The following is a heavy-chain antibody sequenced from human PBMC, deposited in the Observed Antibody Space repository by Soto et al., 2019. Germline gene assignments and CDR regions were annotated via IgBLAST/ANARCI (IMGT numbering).Heavy chain of an antibody. CDR2: ISYDGSNK. Sequence: QVQLVESGGGVVQPGRSLRLSCAASGFTFSSYGMHWVRQAPGKGLEWVAVISYDGSNKYYAASVKGRFTISRDNSKNTVYLQMNSVRAEDTAVSYCAKAGSTFDWLLSVGYFYLWGRGSLVTVSS. V-gene: IGHV3-30*18. J-gene: IGHJ2*01. CDR3: AKAGSTFDWLLSVGYFYL. CDR1: GFTFSSYG. D-gene: IGHD3-9*01.